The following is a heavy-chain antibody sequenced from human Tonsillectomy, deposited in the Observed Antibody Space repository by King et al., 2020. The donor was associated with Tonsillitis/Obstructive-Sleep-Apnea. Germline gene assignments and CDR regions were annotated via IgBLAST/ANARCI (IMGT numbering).Heavy chain of an antibody. CDR2: INHSGST. V-gene: IGHV4-34*01. CDR3: SRGIRGQLASYYYYYMDV. Sequence: VQLQQWGAGLLKPSETLSLTCAVYGGSFSGYYWSWIRQPPGKGLEWIGEINHSGSTNYNPSLKSRVTISVDTSKNQFSLKLSSVTAADTAVYYWSRGIRGQLASYYYYYMDVLGTGTTVTVSS. D-gene: IGHD6-6*01. CDR1: GGSFSGYY. J-gene: IGHJ6*03.